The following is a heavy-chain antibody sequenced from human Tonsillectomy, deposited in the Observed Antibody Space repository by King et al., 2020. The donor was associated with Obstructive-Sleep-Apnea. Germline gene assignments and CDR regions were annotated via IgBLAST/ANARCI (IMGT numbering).Heavy chain of an antibody. J-gene: IGHJ4*02. V-gene: IGHV5-51*01. CDR2: IYPGDSDT. CDR1: GYSFTSYW. D-gene: IGHD3-22*01. Sequence: EQLVQSGAEVKKPGESLKIYCKGSGYSFTSYWIGWVRQMPGKGLEWMGIIYPGDSDTRYSPSFQGQVTISADKSISTAYRQWSSLKASDTAMYYCARGAYYYDSSGYFPNFDYWGQGTLVTVSS. CDR3: ARGAYYYDSSGYFPNFDY.